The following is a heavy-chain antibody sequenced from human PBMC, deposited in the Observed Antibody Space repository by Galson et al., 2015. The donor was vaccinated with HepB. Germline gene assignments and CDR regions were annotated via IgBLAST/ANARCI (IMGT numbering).Heavy chain of an antibody. CDR2: TYYRSKWYN. Sequence: CAISGDSVSSNSAAWNWIRQSPSRGLEWLGRTYYRSKWYNDYAVSVKSRITISPDTSKNQFSLQLNSVTPEDTAVYYCARVSYYDSSGYYYFDYWGQGTLVTVSS. CDR1: GDSVSSNSAA. J-gene: IGHJ4*02. D-gene: IGHD3-22*01. CDR3: ARVSYYDSSGYYYFDY. V-gene: IGHV6-1*01.